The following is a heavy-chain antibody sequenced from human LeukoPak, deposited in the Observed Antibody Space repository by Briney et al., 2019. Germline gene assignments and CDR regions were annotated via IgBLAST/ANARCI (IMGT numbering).Heavy chain of an antibody. CDR1: GGSFSGYY. CDR2: INHSGST. J-gene: IGHJ6*03. D-gene: IGHD4-17*01. V-gene: IGHV4-34*01. Sequence: SETLSLTCAVYGGSFSGYYWSWIRQPPGKGLEWIGEINHSGSTNYNPSLKSRVTISVDTSKNQFSLKLSSVTAADTAVYYCARLSRVKVTTVYYYYMDVWGKGTTVTVSS. CDR3: ARLSRVKVTTVYYYYMDV.